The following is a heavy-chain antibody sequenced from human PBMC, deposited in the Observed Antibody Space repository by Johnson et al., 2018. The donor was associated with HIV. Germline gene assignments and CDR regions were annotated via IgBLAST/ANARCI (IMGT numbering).Heavy chain of an antibody. CDR1: GFTFSSYG. V-gene: IGHV3-33*01. D-gene: IGHD2-15*01. Sequence: QVQLVESGGGVVQPGRSLRLSCAASGFTFSSYGMHWVRQAPGKGLEWVAVIWYDGSNTYYADSVKGRVTISRDNSKNTLYLQMNSLRAEDTAVYYCARIGAWQLHRAFDIWGQGTMVTVSS. J-gene: IGHJ3*02. CDR3: ARIGAWQLHRAFDI. CDR2: IWYDGSNT.